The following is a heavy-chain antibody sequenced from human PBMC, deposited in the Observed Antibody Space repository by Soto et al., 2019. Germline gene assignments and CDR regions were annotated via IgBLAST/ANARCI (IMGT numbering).Heavy chain of an antibody. CDR3: AGRGVVAGYGMYV. CDR1: GYTFTSFD. V-gene: IGHV1-8*01. Sequence: ASVKVSCKASGYTFTSFDINWVRQATGQGLEWMGWMNPNGGNTGCAQKFQGRVTMTRNTSTSTAYMELSSLRSEDTAVYYCAGRGVVAGYGMYVWGQGTTVTVSS. CDR2: MNPNGGNT. J-gene: IGHJ6*02. D-gene: IGHD3-22*01.